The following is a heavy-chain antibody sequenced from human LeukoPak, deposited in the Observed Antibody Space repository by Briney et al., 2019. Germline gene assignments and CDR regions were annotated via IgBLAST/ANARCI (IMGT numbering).Heavy chain of an antibody. CDR3: ARGNNWFDP. J-gene: IGHJ5*02. V-gene: IGHV1-69*05. Sequence: SSGKVSCKASGGTFSSYAISWVRQALGQGLDWMGRIIPIFGTANYAQKFQGRVTITTDESTSTAYMELSSLRSEDTAVYYCARGNNWFDPWGQGTLVTVSS. CDR2: IIPIFGTA. CDR1: GGTFSSYA.